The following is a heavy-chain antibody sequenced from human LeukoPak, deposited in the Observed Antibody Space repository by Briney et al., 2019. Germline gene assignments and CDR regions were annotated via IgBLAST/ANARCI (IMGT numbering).Heavy chain of an antibody. CDR3: AKVGDCSGDSCYLNYMDV. J-gene: IGHJ6*03. CDR1: GFTFSSYG. CDR2: ISYDGSK. Sequence: GGSLRLSCAASGFTFSSYGMHWVRQAPGKGLEWVALISYDGSKYYADSVKGRFTLSRDNSKNTLYLQMNSLRAEDTAVYYCAKVGDCSGDSCYLNYMDVWGKGTTVTVSS. V-gene: IGHV3-30*18. D-gene: IGHD2-15*01.